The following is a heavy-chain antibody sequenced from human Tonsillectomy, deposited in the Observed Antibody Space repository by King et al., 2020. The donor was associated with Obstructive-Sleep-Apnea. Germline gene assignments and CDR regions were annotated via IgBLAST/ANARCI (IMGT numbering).Heavy chain of an antibody. CDR3: AKDKSGYDLTFDY. V-gene: IGHV3-9*01. CDR2: ISWNSGSI. Sequence: VQLVESGGGLVQPGRSLRLSCAASGFTFVDYAMHWVRQAPGKGLEWVSGISWNSGSIGYADSVKGRFTISRDDAKNSLYLQMNSLRAEDTALYYCAKDKSGYDLTFDYWGQGTLVTVSS. D-gene: IGHD5-12*01. CDR1: GFTFVDYA. J-gene: IGHJ4*02.